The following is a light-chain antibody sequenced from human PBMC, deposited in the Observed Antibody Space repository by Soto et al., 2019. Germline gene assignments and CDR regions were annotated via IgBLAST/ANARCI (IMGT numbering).Light chain of an antibody. Sequence: EIVRTQSRATLSVSPGERATLSSRASQSVSSNLDCYQQKPGHAPRLLIYGASTRATGIPARFSGSGSGTEFTLTISSLQSEDFSVYYCQQYNNWPPITFGQGTRLEIK. V-gene: IGKV3-15*01. J-gene: IGKJ5*01. CDR1: QSVSSN. CDR3: QQYNNWPPIT. CDR2: GAS.